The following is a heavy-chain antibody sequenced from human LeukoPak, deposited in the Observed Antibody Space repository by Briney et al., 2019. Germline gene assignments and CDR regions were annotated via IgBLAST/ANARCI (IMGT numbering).Heavy chain of an antibody. D-gene: IGHD2-2*03. V-gene: IGHV4-59*12. CDR3: ARVSVGYGNWFDP. J-gene: IGHJ5*02. CDR2: IYYTGST. Sequence: PSETLSLTCTVSGGSISSYYWSWIRQPPGKGLEWIGYIYYTGSTNYNPSLKSRVTMSVDTSKNQFSLKLSSVTAADTAVYYCARVSVGYGNWFDPWGQGTLVTVSS. CDR1: GGSISSYY.